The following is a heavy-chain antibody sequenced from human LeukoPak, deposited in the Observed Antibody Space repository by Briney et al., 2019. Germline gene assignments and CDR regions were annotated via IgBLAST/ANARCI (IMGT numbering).Heavy chain of an antibody. D-gene: IGHD4-4*01. CDR1: GFTFSSYA. V-gene: IGHV3-30-3*01. CDR2: ISYDGSNK. J-gene: IGHJ6*02. CDR3: ARDEASYSNRFVHYYGMDV. Sequence: GGSLRLSCAASGFTFSSYAVHWVRQAPGKGLEWVAVISYDGSNKYYADSVKGRFTISRDNSKNTLYLQMNSLRAEDTAVYYCARDEASYSNRFVHYYGMDVWGQGTTVTVSS.